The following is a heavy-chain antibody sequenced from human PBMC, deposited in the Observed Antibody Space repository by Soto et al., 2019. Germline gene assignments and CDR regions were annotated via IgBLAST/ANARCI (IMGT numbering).Heavy chain of an antibody. V-gene: IGHV3-23*01. J-gene: IGHJ3*02. D-gene: IGHD3-9*01. CDR1: GFTFTNFA. CDR3: AKEGVSLTEHSTFDDPFDS. CDR2: VSGSGGST. Sequence: EVQLLESGGGLVQPGGSLRLSCAASGFTFTNFAMSWVRQAPGKGLEWDAGVSGSGGSTYYADSAKGRFTISRDTSKNTLYLEMYSLRADDTAVYYCAKEGVSLTEHSTFDDPFDSWGQGTMVTVSS.